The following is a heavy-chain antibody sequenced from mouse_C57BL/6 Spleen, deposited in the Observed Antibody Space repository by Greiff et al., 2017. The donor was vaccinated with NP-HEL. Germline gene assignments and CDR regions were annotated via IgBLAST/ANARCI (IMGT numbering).Heavy chain of an antibody. CDR2: IWTGGGT. J-gene: IGHJ4*01. V-gene: IGHV2-9-1*01. Sequence: QVQLKESGPGLVAPSQSLSITCTVSGFSLTSYAISWVRQPPGKGLEWLGVIWTGGGTHYNSALKSRLSISKDNSNSQVFLKMNRLPTDATARYYCARNPPPRGAMDYWGQGTSVTVSS. CDR3: ARNPPPRGAMDY. CDR1: GFSLTSYA.